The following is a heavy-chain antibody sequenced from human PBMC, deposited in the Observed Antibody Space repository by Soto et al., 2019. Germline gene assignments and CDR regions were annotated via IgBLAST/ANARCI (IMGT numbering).Heavy chain of an antibody. Sequence: EVQLVESGGGLIQPGGSLRLSCAASGFTVSSNYMSWVRQAPGKGLEWVSVIYSGGSTYYADSVKGRFTISRDNSKNTLYLQMTSLRAEDTAVYYCARLSGSYYRDYFDYWGQGTLVTVSS. CDR3: ARLSGSYYRDYFDY. J-gene: IGHJ4*02. D-gene: IGHD1-26*01. CDR1: GFTVSSNY. CDR2: IYSGGST. V-gene: IGHV3-53*01.